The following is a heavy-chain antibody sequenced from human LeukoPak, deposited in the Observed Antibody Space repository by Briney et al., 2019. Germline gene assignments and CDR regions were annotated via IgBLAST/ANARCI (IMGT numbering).Heavy chain of an antibody. Sequence: ASVKVSCKASGGTFSSYAISRGRHGPGQGLEWVGGIIPIFGTANYAQKFQGRVTITADESTSTAYMELSSLRSEDTAVYYCAGMVVRGVIYPSKWFDPWGQGTLGTVSS. CDR2: IIPIFGTA. D-gene: IGHD3-10*01. CDR1: GGTFSSYA. V-gene: IGHV1-69*13. CDR3: AGMVVRGVIYPSKWFDP. J-gene: IGHJ5*02.